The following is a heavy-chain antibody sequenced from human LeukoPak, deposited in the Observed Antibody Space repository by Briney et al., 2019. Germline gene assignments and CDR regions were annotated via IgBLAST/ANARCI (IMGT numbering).Heavy chain of an antibody. CDR1: GGSISSSNW. J-gene: IGHJ4*02. D-gene: IGHD6-19*01. V-gene: IGHV4-4*02. CDR3: ARDTYGSGLFDY. CDR2: IYHSGST. Sequence: SETLSLTCAVSGGSISSSNWWSWVRQPPGKGLEWIGEIYHSGSTNYNPSLKSRVTISVDTSKIQFSLKLSSVTAADTAVYYCARDTYGSGLFDYWGQGTLVTVSS.